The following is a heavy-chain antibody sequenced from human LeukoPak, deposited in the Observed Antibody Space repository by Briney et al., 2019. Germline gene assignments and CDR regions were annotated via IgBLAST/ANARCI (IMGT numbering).Heavy chain of an antibody. D-gene: IGHD2-15*01. J-gene: IGHJ6*03. V-gene: IGHV1-8*03. CDR2: MNPNSGNT. Sequence: ASVKVSCKASGYTFTSYDINWVRQATGQGLEWMGWMNPNSGNTGYAQKFQGRVTITRNTSISTAYMELSSLRSEDTAVYYCARVERGTAAHVGGLYYYYYMDVWGKGTTVTVSS. CDR3: ARVERGTAAHVGGLYYYYYMDV. CDR1: GYTFTSYD.